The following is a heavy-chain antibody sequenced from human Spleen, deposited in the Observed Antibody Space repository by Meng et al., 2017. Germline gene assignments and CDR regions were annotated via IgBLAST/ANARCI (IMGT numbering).Heavy chain of an antibody. V-gene: IGHV4-31*03. Sequence: QGQLQESGPGLVKPSQTLSLTCTVSGGSISSGGYYWNWIRHHPGKGLEWIGYIYYSGTTYYNPSLKSRVTMSVETSKNQFSLKLSSVTAADTAVYFGARDGVGYGSGTNKWFDPWGQGTLVTVSS. D-gene: IGHD3-10*01. CDR3: ARDGVGYGSGTNKWFDP. CDR1: GGSISSGGYY. CDR2: IYYSGTT. J-gene: IGHJ5*02.